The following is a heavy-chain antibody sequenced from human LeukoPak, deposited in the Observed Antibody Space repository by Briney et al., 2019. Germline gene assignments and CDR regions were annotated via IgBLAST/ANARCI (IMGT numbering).Heavy chain of an antibody. CDR3: ARIWLRAFDI. V-gene: IGHV5-51*01. CDR1: GYSFTNYW. Sequence: GESLNIASKGSGYSFTNYWIAWVRQMPGKGLEWMGIIYPDDSDTRYSPSFQGQVTISADKSISTAYLQWSSLKASDTAMYYCARIWLRAFDIWGQGTMVTVSS. J-gene: IGHJ3*02. D-gene: IGHD3-16*01. CDR2: IYPDDSDT.